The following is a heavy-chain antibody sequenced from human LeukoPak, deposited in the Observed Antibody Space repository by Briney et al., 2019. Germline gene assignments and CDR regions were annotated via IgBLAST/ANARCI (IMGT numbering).Heavy chain of an antibody. CDR2: IWYDGSNK. J-gene: IGHJ4*02. CDR3: ARVLYYDSSGYPDY. Sequence: SLRLSCAASGFTFSSYGMHWVRQAPGKGLEWVAVIWYDGSNKYYADSVKGRFTISRDNSKNTLYLQMNSLRAEDTAVYYCARVLYYDSSGYPDYWGQGTLVTVSS. V-gene: IGHV3-33*01. D-gene: IGHD3-22*01. CDR1: GFTFSSYG.